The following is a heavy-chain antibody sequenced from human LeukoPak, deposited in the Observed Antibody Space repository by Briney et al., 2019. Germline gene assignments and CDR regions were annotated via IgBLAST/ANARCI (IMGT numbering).Heavy chain of an antibody. Sequence: ASVKVSCKASGYTFTGYYMHWVRQAPGQGLEWMGWINPNSGGTNYAQKFQGRVTMTRDTSISTAYMELSRLRSDDTAVYYCARVTGSGKTNYFDYWGQGTLVTVSS. CDR1: GYTFTGYY. V-gene: IGHV1-2*02. CDR2: INPNSGGT. CDR3: ARVTGSGKTNYFDY. D-gene: IGHD3-10*01. J-gene: IGHJ4*02.